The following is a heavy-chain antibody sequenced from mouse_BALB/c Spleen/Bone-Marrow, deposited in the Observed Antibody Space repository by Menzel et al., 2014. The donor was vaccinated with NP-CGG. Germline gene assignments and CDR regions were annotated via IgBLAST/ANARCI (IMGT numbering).Heavy chain of an antibody. CDR2: IYPYNGGT. CDR3: ARESSAGYYFAY. Sequence: EVKLMESGPELVKPGASVKISCKASGYTFTDYNMRWVKQSHGKSLEWIGYIYPYNGGTGYNQKFKSKATLTVDNSSSTAYMELRSLTSEDSAVYYCARESSAGYYFAYWGQGTPLTVSS. J-gene: IGHJ2*01. CDR1: GYTFTDYN. V-gene: IGHV1S29*02. D-gene: IGHD3-2*02.